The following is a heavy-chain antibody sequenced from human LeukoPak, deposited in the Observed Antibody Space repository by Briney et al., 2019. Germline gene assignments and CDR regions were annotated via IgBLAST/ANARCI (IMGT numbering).Heavy chain of an antibody. J-gene: IGHJ4*02. CDR2: INHSGST. CDR3: AREVVEIAPSRNLFDY. CDR1: GGSFSGYY. V-gene: IGHV4-34*01. D-gene: IGHD5-12*01. Sequence: SETLSLTCAVYGGSFSGYYWSWIRQPPGKGLEWIGEINHSGSTNYNPSLKSRVTISVDTSKNQFSLKLSSVTAADTAVYYCAREVVEIAPSRNLFDYWGQGTLVTVSS.